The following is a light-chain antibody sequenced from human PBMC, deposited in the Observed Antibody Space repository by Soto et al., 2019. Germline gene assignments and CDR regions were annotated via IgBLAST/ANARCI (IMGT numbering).Light chain of an antibody. J-gene: IGLJ1*01. CDR2: EVS. Sequence: QSALTQPASVSGSPGQSITISCTGTSSDVGSYNLVSWYQQHPGKAPKLMIYEVSKRPSGVSNRFSGSKSGNTASLTSSGHQAEDEADYYCCSYAGSSTDVFGTGTKLTVL. CDR1: SSDVGSYNL. V-gene: IGLV2-23*02. CDR3: CSYAGSSTDV.